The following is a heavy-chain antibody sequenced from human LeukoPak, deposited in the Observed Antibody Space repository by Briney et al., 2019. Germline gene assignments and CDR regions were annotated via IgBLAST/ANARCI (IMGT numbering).Heavy chain of an antibody. V-gene: IGHV4-4*02. CDR1: GGSISSSNW. D-gene: IGHD6-13*01. J-gene: IGHJ6*03. CDR3: ARGAAGYYYYYYMDV. CDR2: IYHSGST. Sequence: SGTLSLTCAVSGGSISSSNWWSWVRQPPGKGLEWIGEIYHSGSTNYNPSLKSRVAISVDTSKNQFSLKLSSVTAADTAVYYCARGAAGYYYYYYMDVWGKGTTVTVSS.